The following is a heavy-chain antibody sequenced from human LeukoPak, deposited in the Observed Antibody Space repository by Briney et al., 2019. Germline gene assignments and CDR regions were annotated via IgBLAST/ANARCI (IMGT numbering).Heavy chain of an antibody. CDR2: IYYSGST. Sequence: SETLSLTCTVSGGSISSSSYYWGWIRQPPGKGLEWIGSIYYSGSTYYNPSLKSRVTISGDTSKNQFSLKLSSVTAADTAVYYCARLEDTISYYFDYWGQGTLVTVSS. CDR3: ARLEDTISYYFDY. V-gene: IGHV4-39*01. CDR1: GGSISSSSYY. D-gene: IGHD5-18*01. J-gene: IGHJ4*02.